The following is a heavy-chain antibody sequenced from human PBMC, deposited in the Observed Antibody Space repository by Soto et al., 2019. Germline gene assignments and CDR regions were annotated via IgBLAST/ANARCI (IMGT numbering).Heavy chain of an antibody. CDR2: INHSGST. V-gene: IGHV4-34*01. J-gene: IGHJ5*02. CDR3: AREGAPSVAEINWFDP. CDR1: GGSFSGYY. Sequence: KSSETLSLTCAVYGGSFSGYYWSWIRQPPGKGLEWIGEINHSGSTNYNPSLKSRVTISVDTSKNQFSLKLSSVTAADTAVYYCAREGAPSVAEINWFDPWGQGTLVTVSS.